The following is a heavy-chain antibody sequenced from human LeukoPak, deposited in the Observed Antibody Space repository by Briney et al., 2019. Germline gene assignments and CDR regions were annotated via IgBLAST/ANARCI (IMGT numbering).Heavy chain of an antibody. J-gene: IGHJ6*03. D-gene: IGHD3-9*01. CDR1: DGSISSYY. CDR2: IYYSGST. CDR3: ARTYYDILTGYYYYMDV. V-gene: IGHV4-59*05. Sequence: SETLSLTCTVSDGSISSYYWSWIRQPPGKGLEWIGSIYYSGSTYYNPSLKSRVTISVDTSKNQFSLKLSSVTAADTAVYYCARTYYDILTGYYYYMDVWGKGTTVTVSS.